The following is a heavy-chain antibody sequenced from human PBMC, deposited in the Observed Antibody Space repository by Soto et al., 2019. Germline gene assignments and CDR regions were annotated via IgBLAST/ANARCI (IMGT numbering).Heavy chain of an antibody. CDR3: AKGKAHTLFGVDTLFDY. CDR1: GFTFSSYW. Sequence: PGGSLRLSCAASGFTFSSYWMSWVRQAPGKGLEWVANIKQDGSEKYYVESVKGRFTISRDNAKNSLYLQMNSLRAEDTAIYYCAKGKAHTLFGVDTLFDYWGQGTLVTVSS. J-gene: IGHJ4*02. D-gene: IGHD3-3*01. CDR2: IKQDGSEK. V-gene: IGHV3-7*03.